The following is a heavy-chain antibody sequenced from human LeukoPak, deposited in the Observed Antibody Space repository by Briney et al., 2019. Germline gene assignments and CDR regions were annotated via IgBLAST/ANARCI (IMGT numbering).Heavy chain of an antibody. D-gene: IGHD3-9*01. CDR3: ARQVLRYFDWLRYNWFDP. CDR2: IYTSGST. V-gene: IGHV4-4*09. J-gene: IGHJ5*02. Sequence: SETLSLTCAVSGGSISSYYWSWIRQPPGKGLEWIGYIYTSGSTNYNPSLKSRVTISVDTSKNQFSLKLSSVTAADTAVYYCARQVLRYFDWLRYNWFDPWGQGTLVTVSS. CDR1: GGSISSYY.